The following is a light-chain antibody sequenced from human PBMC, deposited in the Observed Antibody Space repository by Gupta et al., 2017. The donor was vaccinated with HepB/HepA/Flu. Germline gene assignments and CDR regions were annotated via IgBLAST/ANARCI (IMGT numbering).Light chain of an antibody. J-gene: IGKJ1*01. CDR3: QHYGSSHAT. CDR2: GAS. CDR1: QSVSSS. Sequence: EIVLTQSPGTLSLSPGEGVTLSCRASQSVSSSLAWYQQTPGQAPRLLIYGASSRATGIPDRFSGSGSGTDFSLTITRLEPEDFAVYYCQHYGSSHATFGQGTKVEIK. V-gene: IGKV3-20*01.